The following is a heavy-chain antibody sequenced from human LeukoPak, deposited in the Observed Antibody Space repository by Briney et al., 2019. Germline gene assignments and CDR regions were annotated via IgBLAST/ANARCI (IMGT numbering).Heavy chain of an antibody. V-gene: IGHV3-64D*06. CDR1: GFDFSIYT. Sequence: GGSLRLSCSASGFDFSIYTMYWVRQTPGKGPEYVSTISGSGNGGSRYYADSVKGRFTISRDDSKSIVYLQMNNLRSEDTAVYYCVKDFGRVRGTPDSWGQGTLVTVSS. J-gene: IGHJ4*02. CDR3: VKDFGRVRGTPDS. D-gene: IGHD3-16*01. CDR2: ISGSGNGGSR.